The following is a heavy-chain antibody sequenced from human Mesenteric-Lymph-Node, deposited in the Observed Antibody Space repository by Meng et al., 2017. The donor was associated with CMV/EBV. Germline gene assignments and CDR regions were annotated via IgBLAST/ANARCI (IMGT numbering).Heavy chain of an antibody. Sequence: SETLSLTCTVSGYSISSGYYWGWIRQTPGKGLEWIGDIYESGTSYYSPSLKSRVTMSVDRSKNQFSLKLTSVTAADTAVYYCARDQGIAVSGNPGTFDIWGQGTMVTVSS. CDR2: IYESGTS. CDR1: GYSISSGYY. D-gene: IGHD6-19*01. V-gene: IGHV4-38-2*02. J-gene: IGHJ3*02. CDR3: ARDQGIAVSGNPGTFDI.